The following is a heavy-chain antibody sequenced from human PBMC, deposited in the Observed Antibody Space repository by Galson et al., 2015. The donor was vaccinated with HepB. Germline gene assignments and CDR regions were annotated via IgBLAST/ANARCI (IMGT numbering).Heavy chain of an antibody. Sequence: SETLSLTCTVSGGSISSYYWSWIRQPPGKGLEWIGYIYYSGSTNYNPSLKSRVTISVDTSKNQFSLKLSSVTAADTAVYYCARVIYGDYALPDYWGQGTLVTVSS. CDR2: IYYSGST. CDR3: ARVIYGDYALPDY. J-gene: IGHJ4*02. D-gene: IGHD4-17*01. V-gene: IGHV4-59*08. CDR1: GGSISSYY.